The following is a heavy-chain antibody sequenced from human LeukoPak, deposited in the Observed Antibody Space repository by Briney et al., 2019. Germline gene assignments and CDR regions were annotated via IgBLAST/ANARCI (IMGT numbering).Heavy chain of an antibody. CDR3: ARGGHYSSSWYGYFQH. Sequence: PSETLSLTRTVSGGSISSYYWSWIRQPPGKGLEWIGYIYYSGSTNYNPSLRSRVTISVDTSKNQFSLKLSPVTAADTAVYYCARGGHYSSSWYGYFQHWGQGTLVTVSS. D-gene: IGHD6-13*01. V-gene: IGHV4-59*01. CDR1: GGSISSYY. CDR2: IYYSGST. J-gene: IGHJ1*01.